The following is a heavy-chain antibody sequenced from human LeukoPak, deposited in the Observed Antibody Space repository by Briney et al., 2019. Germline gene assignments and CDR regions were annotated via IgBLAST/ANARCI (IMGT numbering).Heavy chain of an antibody. CDR2: ISSSSNYI. Sequence: PGGSLRLSCAASGFTFNTYSMNWVRQAPGKGLEWVSSISSSSNYIYYADSVKGRFTISRDNAKNSLYLQMNSLRAEDTAVYYCAKDSAKKYDDYWGQGTLVTVSS. J-gene: IGHJ4*02. D-gene: IGHD2/OR15-2a*01. CDR3: AKDSAKKYDDY. CDR1: GFTFNTYS. V-gene: IGHV3-21*04.